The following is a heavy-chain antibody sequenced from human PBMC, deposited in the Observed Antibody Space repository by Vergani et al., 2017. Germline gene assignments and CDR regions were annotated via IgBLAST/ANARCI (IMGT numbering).Heavy chain of an antibody. CDR1: GFTSSYYG. CDR2: ISYDGTQK. J-gene: IGHJ4*02. Sequence: QVHLVESGGGVVQPGRSLRLSCVVSGFTSSYYGMHWVRQAPGKGLEWVAVISYDGTQKYYADSVKGRFTISRDNSKNTLYLQMNSLRAEDTAVYYCARASRYSSSWYGIGVYFDYWGQGTLVTVSS. D-gene: IGHD6-13*01. CDR3: ARASRYSSSWYGIGVYFDY. V-gene: IGHV3-30*03.